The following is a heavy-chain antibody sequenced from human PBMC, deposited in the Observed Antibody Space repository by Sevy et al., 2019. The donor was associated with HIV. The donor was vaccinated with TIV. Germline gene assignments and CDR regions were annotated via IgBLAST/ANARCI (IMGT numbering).Heavy chain of an antibody. J-gene: IGHJ4*02. CDR2: INPRDSDT. V-gene: IGHV5-51*01. D-gene: IGHD6-6*01. Sequence: GESLKISCKGSGYNITSYWIGWVRQMPGKGLEWRGIINPRDSDTRYIPSFQGQVTISVDKSINTAYLQWSSLKASDTAMYYCAGQWSSSADYWGQGTLVTVSS. CDR1: GYNITSYW. CDR3: AGQWSSSADY.